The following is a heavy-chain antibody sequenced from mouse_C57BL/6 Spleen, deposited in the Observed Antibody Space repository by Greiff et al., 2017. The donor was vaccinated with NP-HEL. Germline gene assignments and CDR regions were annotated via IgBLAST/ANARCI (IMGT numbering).Heavy chain of an antibody. CDR2: IDPSDSET. Sequence: QVQLQQPGAELVRPGSSVKLSCKASGYTFTSYWMHWVKQRPIQGLEWIGNIDPSDSETHYNQKFKDKATLTVDKSSSTAYMQLSSLTSEDSAVYYCARGGLRPPWFAYWGQGTLVTVSA. D-gene: IGHD2-2*01. CDR3: ARGGLRPPWFAY. CDR1: GYTFTSYW. V-gene: IGHV1-52*01. J-gene: IGHJ3*01.